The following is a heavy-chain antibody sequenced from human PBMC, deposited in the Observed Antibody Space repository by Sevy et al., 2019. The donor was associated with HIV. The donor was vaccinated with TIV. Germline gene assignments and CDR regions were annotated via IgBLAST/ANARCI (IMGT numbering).Heavy chain of an antibody. D-gene: IGHD3-3*01. CDR3: ARARAEDSGLTILGPLDY. CDR2: IYATGST. V-gene: IGHV4-4*07. CDR1: GASISTYY. Sequence: SETLSLTCTVSGASISTYYWTWIRQPAGKGLEYLGRIYATGSTNHNPSLKSRVTMSIDRSKNQFSLKLRSVTAADTAIYYCARARAEDSGLTILGPLDYWGQGTLVTVSS. J-gene: IGHJ4*02.